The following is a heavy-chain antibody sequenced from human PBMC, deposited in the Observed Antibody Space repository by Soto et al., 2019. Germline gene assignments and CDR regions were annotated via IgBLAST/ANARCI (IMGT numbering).Heavy chain of an antibody. CDR3: ARVVEVQEYYFDY. J-gene: IGHJ4*02. V-gene: IGHV4-39*07. D-gene: IGHD3-3*01. Sequence: SETLSLTCTVSGGSISSGGYYWSWIRQPPGKGLEWIGEINHSGSTNYNPSLKSRVTISVDKSKNQFSLKLSSVTAADTAVYYCARVVEVQEYYFDYWGQGTLVTVSS. CDR1: GGSISSGGYY. CDR2: INHSGST.